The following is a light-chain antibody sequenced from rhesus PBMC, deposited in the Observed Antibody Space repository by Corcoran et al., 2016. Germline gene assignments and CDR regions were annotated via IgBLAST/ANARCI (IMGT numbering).Light chain of an antibody. CDR1: TGAVTSGHF. Sequence: QAVVTQEPSLTVSPGGTVTLTCDSSTGAVTSGHFPHWFQQKPGQAPRGLIYNTNIKHSWTPARVSGSLAGDKAALTLSGAQTEDEADYYCLLYYGGAHVFGSGSHLTVF. CDR2: NTN. J-gene: IGLJ6*01. V-gene: IGLV7-76*01. CDR3: LLYYGGAHV.